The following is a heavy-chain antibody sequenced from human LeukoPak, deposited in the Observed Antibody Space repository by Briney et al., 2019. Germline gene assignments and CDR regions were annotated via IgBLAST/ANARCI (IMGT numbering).Heavy chain of an antibody. V-gene: IGHV1-2*06. J-gene: IGHJ4*02. CDR2: INPNSGGT. CDR1: GYTFTGYY. D-gene: IGHD3-10*01. Sequence: GASVKVSCKASGYTFTGYYMHWVRQAPGQGLEWMGRINPNSGGTNYAQKFQGRVTMTRDTSISTAYMELSRLRPDDTAVYYCARELKYYYGSGSYYFDYWGQGTLVTVSS. CDR3: ARELKYYYGSGSYYFDY.